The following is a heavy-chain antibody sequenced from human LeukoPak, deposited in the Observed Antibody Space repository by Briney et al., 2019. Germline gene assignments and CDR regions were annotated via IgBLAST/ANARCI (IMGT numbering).Heavy chain of an antibody. CDR1: GFTFSSYA. CDR2: ISGSGGTT. V-gene: IGHV3-23*01. CDR3: AKGPTSH. Sequence: GGSLRLSCAASGFTFSSYAMSWVGQAPGKGLEWVSAISGSGGTTYYADSVKGRFTISKDSSKNTLYLQMNSLRADDTAVYYCAKGPTSHWGQGTLVTVSS. J-gene: IGHJ4*02.